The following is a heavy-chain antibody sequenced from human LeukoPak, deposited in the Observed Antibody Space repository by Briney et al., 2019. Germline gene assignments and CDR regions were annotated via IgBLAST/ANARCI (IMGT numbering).Heavy chain of an antibody. CDR2: INPSGGST. J-gene: IGHJ4*02. Sequence: ASVKVSCKASGYTFTSYYMHWVRQAPGQGLEWMGIINPSGGSTSYAQKFQGRVTMTRDTSTSTVYMELSSLRSEDTAVYYRASTPHDYYDSSSYFDYWGQGTLVTVSS. D-gene: IGHD3-22*01. V-gene: IGHV1-46*01. CDR3: ASTPHDYYDSSSYFDY. CDR1: GYTFTSYY.